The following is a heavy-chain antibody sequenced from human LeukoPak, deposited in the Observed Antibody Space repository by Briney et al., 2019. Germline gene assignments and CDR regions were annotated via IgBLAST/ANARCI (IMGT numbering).Heavy chain of an antibody. Sequence: GESLRLSCAASGFTFSSYSMNWVRQAPGKGLEWVSSISTSSSYINYADSVKGRFTISRDNAKKSLYLQMNSLRADDTALYYCARGASVVPGIDNAFDIWGQGTMVTVSS. CDR2: ISTSSSYI. J-gene: IGHJ3*02. CDR1: GFTFSSYS. D-gene: IGHD6-19*01. CDR3: ARGASVVPGIDNAFDI. V-gene: IGHV3-21*01.